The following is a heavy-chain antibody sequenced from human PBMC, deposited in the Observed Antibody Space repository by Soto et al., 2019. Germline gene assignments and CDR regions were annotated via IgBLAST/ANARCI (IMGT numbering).Heavy chain of an antibody. CDR3: ARIHFGDEPSYYYYGMAV. CDR1: GGSISSCDYY. D-gene: IGHD4-17*01. V-gene: IGHV4-30-4*01. CDR2: IYYSGST. Sequence: SETLSLTCTVSGGSISSCDYYWSWMRRPPGKGLEWIGYIYYSGSTYYNPSLKSRVTISVDTSKNQFSLKLSSVTAADTAVYYCARIHFGDEPSYYYYGMAVWGQGTTVTVSS. J-gene: IGHJ6*02.